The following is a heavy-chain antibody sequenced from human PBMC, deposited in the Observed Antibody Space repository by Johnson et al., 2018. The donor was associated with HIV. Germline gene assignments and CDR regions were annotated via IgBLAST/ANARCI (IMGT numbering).Heavy chain of an antibody. CDR2: ISYDGSNK. V-gene: IGHV3-30*03. J-gene: IGHJ3*02. Sequence: QMLLVESGGGVVQPGGSLRLSCAASGFSFSSYGMHWVRQAPGKGLEWVAVISYDGSNKYYADPVQGRFTISRDNSKNTLNLQMNSLRVDETAVYYCARDRYHSPLRPGSGAFDIWGQGTMVTVSS. D-gene: IGHD1-14*01. CDR3: ARDRYHSPLRPGSGAFDI. CDR1: GFSFSSYG.